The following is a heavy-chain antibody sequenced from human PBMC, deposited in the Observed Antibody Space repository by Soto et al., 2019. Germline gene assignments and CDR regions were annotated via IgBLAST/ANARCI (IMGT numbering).Heavy chain of an antibody. CDR2: ISRSGTTI. CDR3: IRGYGGRGYYYYYLEV. J-gene: IGHJ6*03. D-gene: IGHD5-12*01. Sequence: GVPLRLSCAASGLPFSDYYMSWFRQAPERELEWVSYISRSGTTIYYADSVKGRFTISRDNAKNSLYLQMNSLRAEDTAVYYFIRGYGGRGYYYYYLEVWGKGTTVTVSS. CDR1: GLPFSDYY. V-gene: IGHV3-11*01.